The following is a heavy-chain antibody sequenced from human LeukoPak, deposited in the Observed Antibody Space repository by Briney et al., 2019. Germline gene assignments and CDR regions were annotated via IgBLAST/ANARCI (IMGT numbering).Heavy chain of an antibody. CDR2: INQDGSEK. V-gene: IGHV3-7*01. CDR3: ARERDGRFFDY. J-gene: IGHJ4*02. D-gene: IGHD5-24*01. CDR1: GLRFGSFW. Sequence: GGSLRLSCAVSGLRFGSFWMSWVRQAPGKGLEWVANINQDGSEKYFVDSVRGRFTISRDNSKNSLHLQMNTLRAEDTAVYYCARERDGRFFDYWGQGTLVTVSS.